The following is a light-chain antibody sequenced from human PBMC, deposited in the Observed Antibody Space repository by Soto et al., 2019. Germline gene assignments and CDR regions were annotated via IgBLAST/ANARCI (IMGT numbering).Light chain of an antibody. CDR2: GAS. CDR3: QQYGSSIT. CDR1: QSVSSN. V-gene: IGKV3-15*01. J-gene: IGKJ5*01. Sequence: EIVMTQSPATLSVSPGERATLSCRASQSVSSNLAWYQQKPGQAPRLLIYGASTRATGIPARFSGSGSGTEFTLTISSLQSEDFAVYYCQQYGSSITFGQGTRLEIK.